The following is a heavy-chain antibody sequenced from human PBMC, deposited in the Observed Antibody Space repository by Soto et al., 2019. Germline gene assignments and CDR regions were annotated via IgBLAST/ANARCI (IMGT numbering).Heavy chain of an antibody. CDR1: GFTFSSYA. V-gene: IGHV3-23*01. J-gene: IGHJ4*02. Sequence: GVSLRLSCAASGFTFSSYAMSWVRQAPGKGLEWVSAISGSGGSTYYADSVKGRFTISRDNSKNTLYLQMNSLRAEDTAVYYCANPSSGWHYSDYWGKGTLVTVSS. CDR3: ANPSSGWHYSDY. D-gene: IGHD6-19*01. CDR2: ISGSGGST.